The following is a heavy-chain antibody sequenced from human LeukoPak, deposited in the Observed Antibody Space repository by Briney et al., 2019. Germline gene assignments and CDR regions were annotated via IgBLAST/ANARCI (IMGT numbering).Heavy chain of an antibody. D-gene: IGHD6-13*01. CDR1: GINVSSNY. Sequence: GSLRLSCAASGINVSSNYMTWIRQAPGKGLEWVSLIYGGDAAYYAESVRGRFMISRDNLKNTLFLQMNSLRVEDTAVYYCVTSTGQQFIPYDYWGQGTHVTVSS. CDR2: IYGGDAA. CDR3: VTSTGQQFIPYDY. J-gene: IGHJ4*02. V-gene: IGHV3-66*02.